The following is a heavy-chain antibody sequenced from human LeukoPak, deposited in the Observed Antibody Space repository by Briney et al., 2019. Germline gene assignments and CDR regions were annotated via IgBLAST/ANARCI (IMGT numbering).Heavy chain of an antibody. CDR1: GYTFIEDY. Sequence: ASVKVSCKVSGYTFIEDYIHWVRQAPGQGLEWMGLINPHTGAANYLQKFQGRVTMTRDTSISTAYMHLTRLKFDDTAVYYCARGKSGYSPWGQGTPVTVSS. D-gene: IGHD3-3*01. V-gene: IGHV1-2*02. CDR2: INPHTGAA. CDR3: ARGKSGYSP. J-gene: IGHJ4*02.